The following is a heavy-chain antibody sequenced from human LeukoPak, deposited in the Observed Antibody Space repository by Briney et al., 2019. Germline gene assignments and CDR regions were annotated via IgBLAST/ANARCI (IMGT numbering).Heavy chain of an antibody. CDR3: ARHGDDTMVRGVWGYYYYGTDV. V-gene: IGHV5-10-1*01. D-gene: IGHD3-10*01. J-gene: IGHJ6*04. Sequence: GESLRISCKGSGYSFTSYWISWVRQMPGKGLEWMGRIDPSDSYTNYSPSFQGHVTISADKSISTAYLQWSSLKASDTAMYYCARHGDDTMVRGVWGYYYYGTDVWGKGTTVTVSS. CDR1: GYSFTSYW. CDR2: IDPSDSYT.